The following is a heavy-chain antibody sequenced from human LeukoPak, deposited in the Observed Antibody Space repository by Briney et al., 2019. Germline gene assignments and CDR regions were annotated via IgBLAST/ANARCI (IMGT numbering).Heavy chain of an antibody. CDR1: GFTFDDYA. J-gene: IGHJ4*02. CDR3: AKDTGYSSGWDYFDY. V-gene: IGHV3-9*01. Sequence: GGSLRLSCAASGFTFDDYAMHWVRQAPGKGLGGVSGISWNSGSIDYADSVKGRFTISRDNAKNYLYLQMTSLRPEDTAFYYCAKDTGYSSGWDYFDYWGQGTLVTVSS. CDR2: ISWNSGSI. D-gene: IGHD6-19*01.